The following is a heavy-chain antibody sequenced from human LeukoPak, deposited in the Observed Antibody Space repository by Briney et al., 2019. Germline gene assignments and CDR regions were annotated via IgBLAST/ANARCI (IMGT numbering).Heavy chain of an antibody. CDR3: ARELWMSSTEHGAFDI. Sequence: ASVKVSCKASRYTFTGYYMHWVRQAPGQGLEWMGWINPNSGGTNYAQKFQGRVTMTRDTSISTAYMELSRLRSDDTAVYYCARELWMSSTEHGAFDIWGQGTMVTVSS. D-gene: IGHD2-2*01. CDR1: RYTFTGYY. J-gene: IGHJ3*02. V-gene: IGHV1-2*02. CDR2: INPNSGGT.